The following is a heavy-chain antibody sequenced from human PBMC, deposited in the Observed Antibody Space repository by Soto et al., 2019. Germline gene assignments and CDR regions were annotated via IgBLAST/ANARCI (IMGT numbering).Heavy chain of an antibody. J-gene: IGHJ4*02. V-gene: IGHV1-69*08. CDR1: GGTFNTYT. Sequence: QVRLVQSGAEVKKPGSSVTVSCKASGGTFNTYTFSWVRQAPGQGLEWMGSILPILGSLNYAQRFQGRLSITADSSTTNAYMELSSLTSQDTAMYYCTRIPRYSFPTSDPLDNWGQGTLVTVSS. CDR3: TRIPRYSFPTSDPLDN. CDR2: ILPILGSL. D-gene: IGHD4-4*01.